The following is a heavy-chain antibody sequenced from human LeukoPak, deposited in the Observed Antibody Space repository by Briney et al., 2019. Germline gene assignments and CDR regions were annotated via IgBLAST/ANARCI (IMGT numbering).Heavy chain of an antibody. CDR3: VRGGSYCGGDCYGYYDY. Sequence: GGSLRLSCAASGFTFSSYSMNWVRQAPGKGLEWVSVIYSGGSTYYADSVKGRFTFSRDNSKNTLYLQMNSLRAEDTAVYYCVRGGSYCGGDCYGYYDYWGQGTLVTVSS. V-gene: IGHV3-53*01. CDR1: GFTFSSYS. CDR2: IYSGGST. J-gene: IGHJ4*02. D-gene: IGHD2-21*02.